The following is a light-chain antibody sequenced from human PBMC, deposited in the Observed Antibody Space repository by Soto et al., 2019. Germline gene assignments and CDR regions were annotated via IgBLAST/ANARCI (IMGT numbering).Light chain of an antibody. J-gene: IGLJ1*01. CDR3: SSYTSSFYV. CDR1: SSDVGGYNY. V-gene: IGLV2-14*01. Sequence: QSALTQPASVSGSPGQSITIPCTGTSSDVGGYNYVSWYQQHPGKAPKLMIYDVSNRPSGVSNRFSGSKSGNTASLTISGLQAEDEADYYCSSYTSSFYVFGTGTKVTVL. CDR2: DVS.